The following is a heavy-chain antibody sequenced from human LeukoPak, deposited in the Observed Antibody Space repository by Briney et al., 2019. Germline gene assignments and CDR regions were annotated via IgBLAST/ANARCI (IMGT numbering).Heavy chain of an antibody. Sequence: GGSLRLACAASGFTFSSYGMHWVRQAPGKGLEWMSFIRYDGSNKYYADSVKGRFTISRDNSKSTLYLQMNSLRAEDTAVYYCAKGYSYGFVYWGQGTLVTVSS. CDR1: GFTFSSYG. D-gene: IGHD5-18*01. J-gene: IGHJ4*02. V-gene: IGHV3-30*02. CDR3: AKGYSYGFVY. CDR2: IRYDGSNK.